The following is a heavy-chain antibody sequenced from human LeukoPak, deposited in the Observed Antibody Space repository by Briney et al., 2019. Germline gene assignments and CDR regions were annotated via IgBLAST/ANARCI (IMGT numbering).Heavy chain of an antibody. D-gene: IGHD6-13*01. Sequence: ASVKVSCKASGYTFTSYGISWVRQAPGQGLEWMGWISAYNGNTNYAQKLQGRVTMTTDTSTSTAYMELRSLRSDDTAVYYCARGSSSSWYVKLVDYWGQGTLVTVSS. CDR1: GYTFTSYG. CDR2: ISAYNGNT. J-gene: IGHJ4*02. V-gene: IGHV1-18*01. CDR3: ARGSSSSWYVKLVDY.